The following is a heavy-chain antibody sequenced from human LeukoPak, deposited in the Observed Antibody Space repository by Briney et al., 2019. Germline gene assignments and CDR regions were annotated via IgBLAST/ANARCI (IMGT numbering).Heavy chain of an antibody. CDR2: ISGSGGST. D-gene: IGHD2-2*01. J-gene: IGHJ3*02. CDR3: ARAPRRYCSSTSCSGAFDI. V-gene: IGHV3-23*01. Sequence: GGSLRLSCAASGFTFSSYAMSWVRQAPGKGLEWVSAISGSGGSTYYADSVKGRFTISRDNAKNSLYLQMNSLRAEDTAVYYCARAPRRYCSSTSCSGAFDIWGQGTMVTVSS. CDR1: GFTFSSYA.